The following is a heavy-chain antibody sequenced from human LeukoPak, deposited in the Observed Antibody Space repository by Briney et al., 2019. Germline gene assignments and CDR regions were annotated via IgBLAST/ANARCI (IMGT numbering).Heavy chain of an antibody. CDR1: GGTFNNYA. CDR3: ARVAWSHPDTAMDY. V-gene: IGHV1-18*01. Sequence: ASVKVSCKTSGGTFNNYAISWVRQAPGQGLEWMGWISAYNGNTNYAQKLQGRVIMTTDTSTSTAYMELRSLRSDDTAVYYCARVAWSHPDTAMDYWGQGTLVTVSS. CDR2: ISAYNGNT. D-gene: IGHD5-18*01. J-gene: IGHJ4*02.